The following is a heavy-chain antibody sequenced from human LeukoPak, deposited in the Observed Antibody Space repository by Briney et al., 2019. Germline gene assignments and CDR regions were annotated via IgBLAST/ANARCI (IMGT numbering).Heavy chain of an antibody. CDR3: ARALNRYFDI. CDR2: IYYSGST. Sequence: SETLSLTCTVSGGSISSYYWSWIRQPPGKGLEWIGYIYYSGSTNYNPSLKSRVTISVDTSKNQFSLKLSSVTAADTAVYYCARALNRYFDIWGQGTMVTVSS. J-gene: IGHJ3*02. V-gene: IGHV4-59*01. CDR1: GGSISSYY.